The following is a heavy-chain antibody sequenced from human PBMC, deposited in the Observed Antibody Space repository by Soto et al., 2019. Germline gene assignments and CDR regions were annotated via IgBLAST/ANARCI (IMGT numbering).Heavy chain of an antibody. CDR1: GGSISSGGYY. J-gene: IGHJ5*02. CDR3: PRERPKIWFDP. CDR2: IYYNGRT. Sequence: PSGTMSLTCTVSGGSISSGGYYGSWIRKHPGKGLEWIGYIYYNGRTKYNPSLKSRVTISVDTSKNQCSLKLSSVTAADTAVYYCPRERPKIWFDPWGQGTLVTSPQ. V-gene: IGHV4-31*03.